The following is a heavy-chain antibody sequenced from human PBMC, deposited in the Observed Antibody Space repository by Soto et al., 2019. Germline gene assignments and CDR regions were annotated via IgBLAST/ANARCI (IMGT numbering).Heavy chain of an antibody. D-gene: IGHD3-22*01. CDR1: GGSISSSSYY. V-gene: IGHV4-39*01. CDR2: IYYSGST. CDR3: ARTYYYDSSGYYRAYYFDY. J-gene: IGHJ4*02. Sequence: QLQLQESGPGLVKPSETLSLTCTVSGGSISSSSYYWGWIRQPPGKGLEWIGSIYYSGSTYYNPSLKSRVTISVDTSKNQFSLKLSSVTAADTAVYYCARTYYYDSSGYYRAYYFDYWGQGTLVTVSS.